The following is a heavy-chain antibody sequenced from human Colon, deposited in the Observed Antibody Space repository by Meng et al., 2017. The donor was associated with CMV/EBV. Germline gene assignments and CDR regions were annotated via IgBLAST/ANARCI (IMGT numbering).Heavy chain of an antibody. CDR2: IYPSGFP. J-gene: IGHJ4*02. CDR1: GGAISSYY. Sequence: QGHLQGPGPGLVKPSETLSLSCTVSGGAISSYYWSWIRQPAGKGLEWIGRIYPSGFPKYKPSLESRVTMSADTSKNQISLKLTSVTAADTAVYYCARAQYTYGYWIFDYWGQGTLVTVSS. D-gene: IGHD5-18*01. V-gene: IGHV4-4*07. CDR3: ARAQYTYGYWIFDY.